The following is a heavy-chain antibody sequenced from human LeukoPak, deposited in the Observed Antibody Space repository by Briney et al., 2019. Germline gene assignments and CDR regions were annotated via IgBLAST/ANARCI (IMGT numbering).Heavy chain of an antibody. CDR2: MNPNSGNT. CDR1: RYTFTSYD. Sequence: ASVKASCKASRYTFTSYDINWVRQATGQGLEWMGWMNPNSGNTGYAQKFQGRVTITRNTSISTAYMELSSLRSEDTAVYYCARSYSGSYQSDYWGQGTLVTVSS. J-gene: IGHJ4*02. V-gene: IGHV1-8*03. CDR3: ARSYSGSYQSDY. D-gene: IGHD1-26*01.